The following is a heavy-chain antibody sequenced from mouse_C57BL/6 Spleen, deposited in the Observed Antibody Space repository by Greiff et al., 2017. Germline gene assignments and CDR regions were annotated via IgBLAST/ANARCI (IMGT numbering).Heavy chain of an antibody. CDR3: ARFLTGRSFDY. CDR1: GYTFTSYT. J-gene: IGHJ2*01. CDR2: INPSSGYT. V-gene: IGHV1-4*01. Sequence: VKLQQSGAELARPGASVKMSCKASGYTFTSYTMHWVKQRPGQGLEWIGYINPSSGYTKYNQKFKDKATLTADKSSSTAYMQLSSLTSEDSAVYYCARFLTGRSFDYWGQGTTLTVSS. D-gene: IGHD4-1*01.